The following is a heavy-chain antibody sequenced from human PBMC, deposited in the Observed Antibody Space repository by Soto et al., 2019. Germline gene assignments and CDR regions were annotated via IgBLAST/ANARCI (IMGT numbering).Heavy chain of an antibody. Sequence: QLQLQESGPGLVKPSETLSLTCTVSGDSISSSTYYWGWIRQPPGKGLEWIGSIYYSGNTYYNPSLRGGVTLPEDPSKNKFPLRRSLGTAADRAVFYWASLRRGTDPGGQGPRATVSS. J-gene: IGHJ5*02. CDR2: IYYSGNT. CDR1: GDSISSSTYY. V-gene: IGHV4-39*01. CDR3: ASLRRGTDP. D-gene: IGHD3-16*01.